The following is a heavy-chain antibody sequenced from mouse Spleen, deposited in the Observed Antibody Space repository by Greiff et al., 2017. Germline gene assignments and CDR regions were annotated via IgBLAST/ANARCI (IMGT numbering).Heavy chain of an antibody. J-gene: IGHJ2*01. CDR1: GFTFSDYG. Sequence: EVQGVESGGGLVKPGGSLKLSCAASGFTFSDYGMHWVRQAPEKGLEWLAYISSGSSIIYYADTVKGRFTISRDNAKNTLFLQMTSLRSEDTAMYYCARPDYYGFLDYWGQGTTLTVSS. V-gene: IGHV5-17*01. CDR3: ARPDYYGFLDY. CDR2: ISSGSSII. D-gene: IGHD1-1*01.